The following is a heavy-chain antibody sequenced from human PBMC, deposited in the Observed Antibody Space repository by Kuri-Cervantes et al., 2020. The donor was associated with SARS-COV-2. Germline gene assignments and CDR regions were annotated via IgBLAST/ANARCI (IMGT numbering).Heavy chain of an antibody. D-gene: IGHD3-16*01. V-gene: IGHV3-53*01. CDR3: ARVRGDYVP. CDR2: IYSGGST. CDR1: GFTVSSNY. J-gene: IGHJ5*02. Sequence: GESLKISCAASGFTVSSNYMSWVRQAPGKGLEWVSLIYSGGSTYYADSVKGRFTISSDNSKNTLYLQMNSLRAEDTAVYYCARVRGDYVPWGQGTLVTVSS.